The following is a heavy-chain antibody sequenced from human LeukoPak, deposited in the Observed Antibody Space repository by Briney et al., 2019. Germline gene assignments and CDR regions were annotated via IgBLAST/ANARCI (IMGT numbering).Heavy chain of an antibody. V-gene: IGHV4-31*03. CDR3: ARAILTASGFVWHFDL. Sequence: SETLSLTCTVSGGSISSGAYYWSWIRQHPGKGLEWIVYTHYSGNGYHNPSLKSRVTTSVDTSKSQFSLKLSSVTAADTAVHYCARAILTASGFVWHFDLWGRGTLVTVSS. CDR1: GGSISSGAYY. J-gene: IGHJ2*01. CDR2: THYSGNG. D-gene: IGHD3-3*01.